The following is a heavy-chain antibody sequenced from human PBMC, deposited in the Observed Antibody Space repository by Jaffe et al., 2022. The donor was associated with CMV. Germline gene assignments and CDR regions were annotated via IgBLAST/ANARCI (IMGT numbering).Heavy chain of an antibody. V-gene: IGHV3-23*04. CDR1: GFTFSSYA. CDR3: AKLLGAPAARTNYYMDV. D-gene: IGHD2-2*01. CDR2: ISGSGGST. Sequence: EVQLVESGGGLVQPGGSLRLSCAASGFTFSSYAMSWVRQAPGKGLEWVSAISGSGGSTYYADSVKGRFTISRDNSKNTLYLQMNSLRAEDTAVYYCAKLLGAPAARTNYYMDVWGKGTTVTVSS. J-gene: IGHJ6*03.